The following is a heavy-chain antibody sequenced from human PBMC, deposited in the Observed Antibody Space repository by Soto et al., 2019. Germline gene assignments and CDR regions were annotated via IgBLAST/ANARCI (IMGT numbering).Heavy chain of an antibody. CDR1: GGTFSSYA. D-gene: IGHD3-10*01. CDR3: ARSESSGRFGELPYNWFDP. J-gene: IGHJ5*02. CDR2: IIPIFGTA. Sequence: SVKVSCKASGGTFSSYAISWVRQAPGQGLEWMGGIIPIFGTANYAQKFQGRVTITADESTNTAYMELSSLRSEDTAVYYCARSESSGRFGELPYNWFDPWGQGTLVTVSS. V-gene: IGHV1-69*13.